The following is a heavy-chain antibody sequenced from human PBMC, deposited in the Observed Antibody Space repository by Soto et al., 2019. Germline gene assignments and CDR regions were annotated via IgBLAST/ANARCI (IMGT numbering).Heavy chain of an antibody. CDR1: GGSFSGYY. CDR3: ARGRGAGYYYYGMDV. V-gene: IGHV4-34*01. J-gene: IGHJ6*02. D-gene: IGHD6-19*01. CDR2: INHSGST. Sequence: SETLSLTCAVYGGSFSGYYWSWIRQPPGKGLEWIGEINHSGSTNYNPSLKSRVTISVDTSKNQFSLKLSSVTAADTAVYYCARGRGAGYYYYGMDVWGQGTTVTSP.